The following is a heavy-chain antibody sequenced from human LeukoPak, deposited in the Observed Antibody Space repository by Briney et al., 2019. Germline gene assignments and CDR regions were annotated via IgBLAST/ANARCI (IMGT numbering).Heavy chain of an antibody. CDR1: GFTFSSYA. J-gene: IGHJ4*02. D-gene: IGHD6-13*01. Sequence: GGSLRLSCAASGFTFSSYAMSWVRQAPGKGLEWVSAISGSGGSTYYADSVKGRFTISRDNSKNTLYLQMNSLKTEDTAVYYCTTDSGEDSSSWYYFDYWGQGTLVTVSS. CDR3: TTDSGEDSSSWYYFDY. CDR2: ISGSGGST. V-gene: IGHV3-23*01.